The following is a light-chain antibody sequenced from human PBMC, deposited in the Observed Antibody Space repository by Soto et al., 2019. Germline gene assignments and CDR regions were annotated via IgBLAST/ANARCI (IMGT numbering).Light chain of an antibody. J-gene: IGLJ2*01. CDR3: SSYTISGTRV. CDR1: SSDVGGYNY. V-gene: IGLV2-14*01. Sequence: QSVLTQPASVSGSPGQSITISCTGTSSDVGGYNYVSWYQQHLGKAPKVMIYDVSNRPSGVSNRFSGSKSGNTASLTISGLQAEDEADYYCSSYTISGTRVFGGGTKVTVL. CDR2: DVS.